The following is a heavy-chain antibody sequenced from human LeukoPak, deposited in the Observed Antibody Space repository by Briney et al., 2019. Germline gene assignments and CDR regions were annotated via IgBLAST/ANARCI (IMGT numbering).Heavy chain of an antibody. V-gene: IGHV4-39*07. Sequence: PSETLSLTCTVSGGSISSSSYYWGWIRQPPGKGLEWIGSIYYSGSTYYNPSLKSRVTISVDTSKNQFSLKLSSVTAADTAVYYCARVHVLLWFGELFGEAFDIWGQGTMVTVSS. D-gene: IGHD3-10*01. CDR1: GGSISSSSYY. CDR2: IYYSGST. CDR3: ARVHVLLWFGELFGEAFDI. J-gene: IGHJ3*02.